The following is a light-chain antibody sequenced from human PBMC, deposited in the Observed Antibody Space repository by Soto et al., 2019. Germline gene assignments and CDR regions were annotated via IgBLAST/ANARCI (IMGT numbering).Light chain of an antibody. Sequence: DVVMTQTPLSLSVAPGQPASISCNSGHILLHITGETFLFWYLQKPGQSPQLLIYEVSTRVSGVPDRFSGSGSGTDFTLEISRVETDDVGIYYCMQSTQLPPTLGQGTRLEIK. V-gene: IGKV2D-29*02. J-gene: IGKJ5*01. CDR3: MQSTQLPPT. CDR1: HILLHITGETF. CDR2: EVS.